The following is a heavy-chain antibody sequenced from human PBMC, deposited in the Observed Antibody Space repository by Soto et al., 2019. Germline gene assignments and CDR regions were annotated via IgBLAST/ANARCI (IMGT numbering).Heavy chain of an antibody. Sequence: SETLSLTCTVSGGSISSYYWSWIRQPPGKGLEWIGYIYYSGSTNYNPSLKSRVTISVDTSKNQFSLKLSSVTAADTAVYYCAREGLYRVARYYYCCGMDVWGQGTTVTVSS. CDR2: IYYSGST. CDR1: GGSISSYY. D-gene: IGHD3-3*01. CDR3: AREGLYRVARYYYCCGMDV. J-gene: IGHJ6*02. V-gene: IGHV4-59*01.